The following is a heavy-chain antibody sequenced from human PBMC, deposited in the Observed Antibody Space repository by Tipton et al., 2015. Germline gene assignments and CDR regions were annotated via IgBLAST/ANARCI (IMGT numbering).Heavy chain of an antibody. CDR3: ARESLLAYYFDY. CDR1: GGFTSNYY. CDR2: ISDSGKI. J-gene: IGHJ4*02. D-gene: IGHD2/OR15-2a*01. Sequence: TLSLTCTVSGGFTSNYYWSWIRQPPGQGLEWIGYISDSGKINYDYSLDSRFSMSVDTSKNHFSLKLSSVTAADTAVYYCARESLLAYYFDYWGQGTLVTVSS. V-gene: IGHV4-59*12.